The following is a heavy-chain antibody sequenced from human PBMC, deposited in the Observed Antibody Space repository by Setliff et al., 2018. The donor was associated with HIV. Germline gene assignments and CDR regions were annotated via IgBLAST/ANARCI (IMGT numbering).Heavy chain of an antibody. V-gene: IGHV4-30-4*08. D-gene: IGHD3-22*01. J-gene: IGHJ3*02. CDR1: GVSVRGGDH. Sequence: SETLSLTCTVSGVSVRGGDHWSWIRQPPGKGLEWIGYFSYIDEPYINYLEYSNPSLKSRLAFSLDKSQNQFSLTLTSVTAADTAVYYCARILLYDSSAYFVNAFDIWGQGTVVTVSS. CDR3: ARILLYDSSAYFVNAFDI. CDR2: FSYIDEP.